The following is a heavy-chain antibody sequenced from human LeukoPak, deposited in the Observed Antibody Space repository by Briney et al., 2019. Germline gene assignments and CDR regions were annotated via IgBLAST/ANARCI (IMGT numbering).Heavy chain of an antibody. J-gene: IGHJ6*03. CDR3: ARAGSWYYYYYYMDV. V-gene: IGHV1-2*02. Sequence: ASVKVSCKASGYTFTGYYMHWVRQAPGQGLEWMGWINPNSGGTNYAQKLQGRVTMTTDTSTSTAYMELRSLRSDDTAVYYCARAGSWYYYYYYMDVWGKGTTVTVSS. D-gene: IGHD6-13*01. CDR2: INPNSGGT. CDR1: GYTFTGYY.